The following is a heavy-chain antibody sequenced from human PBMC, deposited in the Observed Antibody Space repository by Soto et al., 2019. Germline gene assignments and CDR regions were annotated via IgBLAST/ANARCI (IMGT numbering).Heavy chain of an antibody. J-gene: IGHJ4*02. CDR1: GGSISSSDYY. CDR3: ARVSGPMAAAGFDY. CDR2: IYYSGTT. V-gene: IGHV4-31*03. D-gene: IGHD6-13*01. Sequence: SETLSLTCTVSGGSISSSDYYWSWIRQHPGKGLEWIGYIYYSGTTYYNPSLKSRATISIDTSKNQFSLRLSSVTAADAAVYYCARVSGPMAAAGFDYWGQGTLVTVSS.